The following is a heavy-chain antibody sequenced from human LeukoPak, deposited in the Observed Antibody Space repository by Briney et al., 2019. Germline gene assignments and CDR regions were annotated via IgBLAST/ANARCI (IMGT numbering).Heavy chain of an antibody. Sequence: GGSLRLSCAASGFIFSDHYMDWVRQAPGKGLEWVSGVRVSDETYYADAVKGRFTISRDNYENTLYLQMSGLRAEDTAVYYCAKGTGDAGYYFDYWGQGTLVTVSS. CDR3: AKGTGDAGYYFDY. V-gene: IGHV3-23*01. J-gene: IGHJ4*02. CDR2: VRVSDET. D-gene: IGHD7-27*01. CDR1: GFIFSDHY.